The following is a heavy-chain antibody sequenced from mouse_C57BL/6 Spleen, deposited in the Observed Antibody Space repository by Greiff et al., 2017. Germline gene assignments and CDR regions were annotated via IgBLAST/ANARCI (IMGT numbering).Heavy chain of an antibody. Sequence: QVQLKQSGAELVRPGASVTLSCKASGYTFTDYEMHWVKQTPVHGLEWIGAIDPETGGTAYNQKFKGKAILTADKSSSTAYMELRSLTSEDSAVYYCTRFYYYGSSPYYYAMDYWGQGTSVTVSS. CDR2: IDPETGGT. V-gene: IGHV1-15*01. CDR3: TRFYYYGSSPYYYAMDY. CDR1: GYTFTDYE. J-gene: IGHJ4*01. D-gene: IGHD1-1*01.